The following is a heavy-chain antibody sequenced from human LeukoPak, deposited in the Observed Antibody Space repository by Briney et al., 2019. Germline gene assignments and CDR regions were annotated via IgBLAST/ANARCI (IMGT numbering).Heavy chain of an antibody. V-gene: IGHV3-30*02. CDR2: IRYDGSNK. CDR3: ARAGYDLDSPDYYYYYGMDV. Sequence: PGGSLRHSCAASGFTFNNYGMHWVRQAPGKGLEWVAFIRYDGSNKYYADSVKGRFTISRDSSKNTLYLQMNSLRAEDMAVYYCARAGYDLDSPDYYYYYGMDVWGQGTTVTVSS. J-gene: IGHJ6*02. CDR1: GFTFNNYG. D-gene: IGHD5-12*01.